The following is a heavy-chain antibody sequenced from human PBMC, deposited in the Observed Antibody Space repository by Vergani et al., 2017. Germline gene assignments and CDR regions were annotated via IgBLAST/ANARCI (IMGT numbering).Heavy chain of an antibody. CDR2: IWYDGSNK. V-gene: IGHV3-33*08. CDR1: GFTFSSYG. Sequence: QVQLVESGGGVVQPGRSLRLSCAASGFTFSSYGMHWVRQAPGKGLEWVAVIWYDGSNKYYADSVKGRFTISRDNSKNTLYLQMNSLRVEDTAVYYCASPGGPGSVVGRYNWFDPWGQGTLVTVSS. J-gene: IGHJ5*02. D-gene: IGHD1-14*01. CDR3: ASPGGPGSVVGRYNWFDP.